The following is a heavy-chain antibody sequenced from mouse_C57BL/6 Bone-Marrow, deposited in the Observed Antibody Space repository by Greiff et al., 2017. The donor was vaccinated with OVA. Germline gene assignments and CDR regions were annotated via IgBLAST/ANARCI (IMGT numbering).Heavy chain of an antibody. D-gene: IGHD2-2*01. CDR2: IDPEDGET. Sequence: VQLQQSGAELVKPGASVKLSCTASGFNIKDYYMPWVKQRPEQGLEWIGRIDPEDGETKYAPKFQGKATITADTSSNTAYLQLSSLTSEDTAVYYCASGSTGYYYAMDYWGQGTSVTVSS. CDR3: ASGSTGYYYAMDY. CDR1: GFNIKDYY. J-gene: IGHJ4*01. V-gene: IGHV14-2*01.